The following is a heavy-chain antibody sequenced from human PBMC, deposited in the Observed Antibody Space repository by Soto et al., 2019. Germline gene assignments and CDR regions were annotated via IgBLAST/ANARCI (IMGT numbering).Heavy chain of an antibody. Sequence: QVQLQQWGAGLLKPSETLSLTCAVYGGSFSGYYWSWIRQPPGKGLEWIGEINHSGSTNYNPSLKSRVTISVDTSKNQFSLKLSSVTAADTAVYYCARGREYSYGQWAGYFDYWGQGTLVTVSS. CDR2: INHSGST. D-gene: IGHD5-18*01. CDR3: ARGREYSYGQWAGYFDY. CDR1: GGSFSGYY. J-gene: IGHJ4*02. V-gene: IGHV4-34*01.